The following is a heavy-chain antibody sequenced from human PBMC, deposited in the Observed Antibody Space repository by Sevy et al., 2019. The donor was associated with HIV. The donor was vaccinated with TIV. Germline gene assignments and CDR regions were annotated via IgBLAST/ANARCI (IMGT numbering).Heavy chain of an antibody. CDR1: GYTFTSYY. CDR2: INPSGGST. Sequence: ASVKVSCKASGYTFTSYYMHWVRQAPGQGLEWMGIINPSGGSTSYAQKFQGRVTMTRDTSTSTVYMELSSLRSEDTAVYYCARDPSGCSSTSCYWSYYYYMDVWGKGTTVTVSS. V-gene: IGHV1-46*01. J-gene: IGHJ6*03. D-gene: IGHD2-2*01. CDR3: ARDPSGCSSTSCYWSYYYYMDV.